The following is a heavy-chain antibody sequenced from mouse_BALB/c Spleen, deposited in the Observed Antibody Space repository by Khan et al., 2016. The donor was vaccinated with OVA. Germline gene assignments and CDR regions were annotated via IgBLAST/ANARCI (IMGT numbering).Heavy chain of an antibody. Sequence: VQLKESGPGLVKPSQSLSLTCTVTGYSITSEYAWNWIRHFPGNKLEWMGYINYSGNTRYNPSLKSRISITRDTSKNQFFLQWNSVTTEDTATYYCTRKDYYDYDPFPYWGQGTLVTVSA. V-gene: IGHV3-2*02. J-gene: IGHJ3*01. CDR1: GYSITSEYA. CDR2: INYSGNT. D-gene: IGHD2-4*01. CDR3: TRKDYYDYDPFPY.